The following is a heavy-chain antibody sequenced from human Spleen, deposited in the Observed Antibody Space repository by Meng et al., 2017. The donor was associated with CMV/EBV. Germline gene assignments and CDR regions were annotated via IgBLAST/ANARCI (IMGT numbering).Heavy chain of an antibody. Sequence: GSLRLSCAASGFTFSNYEMNWVRQAPGKGLEWIGEINHSGSTNYNPSLKSRVTISVDTSKNQFSLKLSSVTAADTAVYYCARQMRWFDPWGQGTLVTVSS. CDR2: INHSGST. J-gene: IGHJ5*02. V-gene: IGHV4-34*01. CDR1: GFTFSNYE. CDR3: ARQMRWFDP.